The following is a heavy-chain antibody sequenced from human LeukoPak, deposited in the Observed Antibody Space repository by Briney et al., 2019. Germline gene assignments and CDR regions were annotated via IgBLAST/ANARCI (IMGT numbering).Heavy chain of an antibody. CDR1: GGSISSSSYY. V-gene: IGHV4-39*07. D-gene: IGHD3-3*01. J-gene: IGHJ6*03. Sequence: SETLSLTCTVSGGSISSSSYYWGWIRQPPGKGLEWIGSIYYSGSTYYNPSLKSRVTISVDTSKNQFSLKLSSVTAADTAVYYCARDRVLRFPRHYYYYMDVWGKGTTVTVSS. CDR3: ARDRVLRFPRHYYYYMDV. CDR2: IYYSGST.